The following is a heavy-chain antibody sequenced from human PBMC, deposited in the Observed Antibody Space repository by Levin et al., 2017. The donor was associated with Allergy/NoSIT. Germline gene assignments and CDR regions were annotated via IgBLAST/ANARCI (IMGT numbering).Heavy chain of an antibody. CDR3: AKDKVGATGGWFDP. D-gene: IGHD1-26*01. CDR1: GFTFSSYA. Sequence: GGSLRLSCAASGFTFSSYAMSWVRQAPGKGLEWVSAISGSGGSTYYADPVKGRFTISRDNSKNTLYLQMNSLRAEDTAVYYCAKDKVGATGGWFDPWGQGTLVTVSS. J-gene: IGHJ5*02. V-gene: IGHV3-23*01. CDR2: ISGSGGST.